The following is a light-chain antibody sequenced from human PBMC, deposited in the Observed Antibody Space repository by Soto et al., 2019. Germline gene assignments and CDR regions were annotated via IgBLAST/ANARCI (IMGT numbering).Light chain of an antibody. Sequence: EIVMTQSPASLSVSPGERATLSCRASQNVNSNLAWYQQKPGQAPRFLIYGASTRATGIPARFSGSGSGTEFTLTVSSLQSEDFAVYYFHHYHTWPRTFGQRTTVDIX. J-gene: IGKJ1*01. V-gene: IGKV3-15*01. CDR3: HHYHTWPRT. CDR1: QNVNSN. CDR2: GAS.